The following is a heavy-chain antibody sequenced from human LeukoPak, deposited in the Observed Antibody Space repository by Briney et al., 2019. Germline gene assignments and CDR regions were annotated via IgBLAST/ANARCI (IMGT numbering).Heavy chain of an antibody. CDR2: ISGGTVGT. Sequence: GGSLRLSCVASGFTLSNYMMSWVRQAPGKGLEWVSAISGGTVGTFYSDSVRGRFTISRDSPKNTLYLQMNSLRVEDTAVYYCTKDPLDYWGQGTLVTVSS. CDR1: GFTLSNYM. J-gene: IGHJ4*02. V-gene: IGHV3-23*01. CDR3: TKDPLDY.